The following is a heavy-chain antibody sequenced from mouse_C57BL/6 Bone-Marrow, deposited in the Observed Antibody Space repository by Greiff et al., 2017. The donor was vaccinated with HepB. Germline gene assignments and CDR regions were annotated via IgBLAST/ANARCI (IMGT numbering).Heavy chain of an antibody. J-gene: IGHJ3*01. CDR1: GYSITSGYD. CDR2: ISYSGST. V-gene: IGHV3-1*01. Sequence: VQLQQSGPGMVKPSQSLSLTCTVTGYSITSGYDWHWIRHSPGNILEWMGYISYSGSTNYNPYLKRRTSITHDTSNNNFFLKLNSVTTEDTATYYCARGSYGSCSFAYWGQGTLVTVSA. CDR3: ARGSYGSCSFAY. D-gene: IGHD1-1*01.